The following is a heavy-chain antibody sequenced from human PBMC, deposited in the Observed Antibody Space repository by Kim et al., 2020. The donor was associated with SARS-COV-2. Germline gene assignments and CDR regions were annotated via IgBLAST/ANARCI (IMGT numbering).Heavy chain of an antibody. D-gene: IGHD1-26*01. J-gene: IGHJ4*02. V-gene: IGHV1-2*02. CDR1: GYTFTGYY. Sequence: ASVKVSCKASGYTFTGYYMHWVRQAPGQGLEWMGWINPNSGGTNYAQKFQGRVTMTRDTSTSTAYMELSRLRSDDTAVYYCARDSDSGSYYLSGGENEFEYWGQGTLRTIYS. CDR2: INPNSGGT. CDR3: ARDSDSGSYYLSGGENEFEY.